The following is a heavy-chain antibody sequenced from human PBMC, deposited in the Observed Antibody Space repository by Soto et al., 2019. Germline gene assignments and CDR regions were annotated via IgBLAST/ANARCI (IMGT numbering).Heavy chain of an antibody. Sequence: HPSGSLRLACAASGSRVNTYAMSWVRQAPGKGLEWVSAISGSGYNTYYPDSVKGRFTISRDNSKNTLYLQMNSLRAEDTAVYYCADGGEWLFNFDDWGQGTLGNVAS. J-gene: IGHJ4*02. V-gene: IGHV3-23*01. D-gene: IGHD2-21*01. CDR3: ADGGEWLFNFDD. CDR2: ISGSGYNT. CDR1: GSRVNTYA.